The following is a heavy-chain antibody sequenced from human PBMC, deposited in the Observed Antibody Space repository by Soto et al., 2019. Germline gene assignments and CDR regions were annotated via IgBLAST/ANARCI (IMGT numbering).Heavy chain of an antibody. D-gene: IGHD1-1*01. CDR3: VRDGTKTLRDWFDP. CDR2: IYATGTT. J-gene: IGHJ5*02. V-gene: IGHV4-4*07. CDR1: GASISGYY. Sequence: KTSETLSLTCTVSGASISGYYWSWIRKSAGKGLEWIGRIYATGTTDYNPSLKSRVMMSVDTSKKQFSLKLRSVTAADTAVYYCVRDGTKTLRDWFDPWGQGISVTVSS.